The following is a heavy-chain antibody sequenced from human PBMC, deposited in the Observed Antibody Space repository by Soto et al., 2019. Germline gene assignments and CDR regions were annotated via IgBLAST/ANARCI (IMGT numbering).Heavy chain of an antibody. Sequence: QVELVESGGGVVQPGASLRLSCVASGFTFSDFPLHWVRRAPGKGLEWVAVISYDGNDESYSDSVKGRFTISRDNSKTTVYLQMNSLRADEMAVYHCARDMRHDYASGRLDYLGQGTLVTVSS. D-gene: IGHD3-10*01. V-gene: IGHV3-30-3*01. J-gene: IGHJ4*02. CDR2: ISYDGNDE. CDR3: ARDMRHDYASGRLDY. CDR1: GFTFSDFP.